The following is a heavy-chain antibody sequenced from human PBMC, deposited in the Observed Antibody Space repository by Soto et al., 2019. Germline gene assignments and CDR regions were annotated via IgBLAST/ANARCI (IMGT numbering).Heavy chain of an antibody. J-gene: IGHJ5*02. CDR2: MNPNSGNI. CDR1: GYTFTSYD. Sequence: ASVKVSCKASGYTFTSYDINWVRQATGQGLEWMGWMNPNSGNIAYAQKFQGRVTMTRNTSISTAYMELSSLRSEDTAVYYCARAGWNGYWFDPWGQGTLVTVSS. D-gene: IGHD1-1*01. CDR3: ARAGWNGYWFDP. V-gene: IGHV1-8*01.